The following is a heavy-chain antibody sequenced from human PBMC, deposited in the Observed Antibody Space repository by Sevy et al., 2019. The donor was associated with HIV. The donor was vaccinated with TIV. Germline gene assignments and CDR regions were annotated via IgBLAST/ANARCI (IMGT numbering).Heavy chain of an antibody. V-gene: IGHV1-3*01. Sequence: ASVKVSCKASGYTFTSYAMHWVRQAPGQRLEWMGWINAGNGNTKYSQKFQGRVTITGETSASTAYMELSSLRSEDTAVYYCARPSDSSSWYYFDYWGQGTLVTVSS. J-gene: IGHJ4*02. CDR2: INAGNGNT. CDR1: GYTFTSYA. CDR3: ARPSDSSSWYYFDY. D-gene: IGHD6-13*01.